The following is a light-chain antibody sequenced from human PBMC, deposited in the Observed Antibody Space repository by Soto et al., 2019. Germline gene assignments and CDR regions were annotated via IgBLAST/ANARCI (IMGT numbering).Light chain of an antibody. Sequence: EIVFTQSPASLSLSPGERATLSVRASQSLINYLAWYQQKPGQAPRLLIYDASSRATGIPARFSGSGSGTDFTLTIASLAPEDFAVYYCQHRGNSCTFGQGTKVDIK. J-gene: IGKJ1*01. V-gene: IGKV3-11*01. CDR1: QSLINY. CDR3: QHRGNSCT. CDR2: DAS.